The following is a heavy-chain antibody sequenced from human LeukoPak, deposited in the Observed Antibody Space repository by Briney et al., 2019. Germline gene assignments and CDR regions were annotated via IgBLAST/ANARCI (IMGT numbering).Heavy chain of an antibody. V-gene: IGHV3-23*01. CDR3: AKSDYYDSSGYYKYYFDF. D-gene: IGHD3-22*01. CDR1: GGTFNSYA. J-gene: IGHJ4*02. CDR2: ISGSGGST. Sequence: ASVKVSCKASGGTFNSYAMSWVRQAPGKGLEWVSAISGSGGSTYYADSVKGRFTISRDNSKNTLYLQMNSLRAEDTAVYYCAKSDYYDSSGYYKYYFDFWGQGTLVTVSS.